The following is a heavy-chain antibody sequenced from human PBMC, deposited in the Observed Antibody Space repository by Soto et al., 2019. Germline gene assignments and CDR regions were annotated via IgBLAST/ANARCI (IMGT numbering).Heavy chain of an antibody. V-gene: IGHV4-31*11. Sequence: QVQLQESGPGRVRPAQPLSLTCDVSGYAISRGGYYWSWLRQVPGKGLEWIGSIDYSGDTFYNPSLESRVTIAVDPSKNQVFLSLSIVTAADTAVFYCARDGGSLNWYFDLWGRGTLVTVSS. D-gene: IGHD2-15*01. J-gene: IGHJ2*01. CDR3: ARDGGSLNWYFDL. CDR1: GYAISRGGYY. CDR2: IDYSGDT.